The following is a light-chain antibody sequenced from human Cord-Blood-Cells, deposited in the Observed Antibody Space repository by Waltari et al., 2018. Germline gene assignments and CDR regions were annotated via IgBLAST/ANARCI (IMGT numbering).Light chain of an antibody. V-gene: IGKV1-39*01. Sequence: DIQMTPSPSSLSASVGDRVTITCRASQSIISYLNWYHQEPGKAPKLLIYAASSLQSGVPSMFSGSGSVTDFTLTISSLQPEDFATYYCQQSYSTPWTFGQGTKVEIK. CDR2: AAS. J-gene: IGKJ1*01. CDR1: QSIISY. CDR3: QQSYSTPWT.